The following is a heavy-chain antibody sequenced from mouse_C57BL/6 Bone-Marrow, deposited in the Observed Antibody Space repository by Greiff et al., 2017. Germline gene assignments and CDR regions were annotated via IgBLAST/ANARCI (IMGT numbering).Heavy chain of an antibody. Sequence: VQLKESGPGLVKPSQSLSLPCSVTGYSITSGYYWNWFRQFPGNKLEWMGYISYDGSNNYNPSLKHRISITRDTSKNQFFLKLNSVTTEDTATYYCAREKVYYGNYRYAMDYGGQGTSVTVSS. CDR2: ISYDGSN. CDR1: GYSITSGYY. D-gene: IGHD2-1*01. J-gene: IGHJ4*01. V-gene: IGHV3-6*01. CDR3: AREKVYYGNYRYAMDY.